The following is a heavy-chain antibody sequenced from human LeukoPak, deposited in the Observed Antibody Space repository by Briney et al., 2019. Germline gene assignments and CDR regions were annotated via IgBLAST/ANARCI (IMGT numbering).Heavy chain of an antibody. CDR3: ATKPPRKDCSGGSCYSPYYYYYMDV. V-gene: IGHV1-69*05. D-gene: IGHD2-15*01. CDR2: IIPIFGTA. Sequence: ASVKVSCKASGGTFSSYAISWVRQAPGQGLEWMGRIIPIFGTANYAQKFQGRVTITTDESTSTAYMELSSLRSEDTAVYYCATKPPRKDCSGGSCYSPYYYYYMDVWGKGTTVTVSS. J-gene: IGHJ6*03. CDR1: GGTFSSYA.